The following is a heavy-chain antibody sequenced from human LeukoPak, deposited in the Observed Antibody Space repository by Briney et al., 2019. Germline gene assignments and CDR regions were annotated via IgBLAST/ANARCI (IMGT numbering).Heavy chain of an antibody. V-gene: IGHV3-23*01. Sequence: GGSLRFSCAASGFTFMNYAVTWVRQAPGEGLEWVSVINDSGGSTYYADSVKGRFTISRDNSKNTLYLQMNSLRAEDTAVYYCARFPYYYDSSGYSYYFDYWGQGTLVTVSS. CDR2: INDSGGST. CDR1: GFTFMNYA. J-gene: IGHJ4*02. CDR3: ARFPYYYDSSGYSYYFDY. D-gene: IGHD3-22*01.